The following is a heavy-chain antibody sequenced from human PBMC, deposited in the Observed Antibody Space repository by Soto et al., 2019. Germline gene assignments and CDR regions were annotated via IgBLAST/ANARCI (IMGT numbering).Heavy chain of an antibody. V-gene: IGHV3-53*02. CDR1: GFSVSDNF. J-gene: IGHJ4*02. Sequence: EVQLVETGGGLVQPGGSLRLSCTATGFSVSDNFVSWVRQAPGKGLEWVSIIYYGGTPYYADSVRGRFTISRDNAKNSLYLEMNSLRAEDTAVYYCARESEDLTSNFDYWGQGTLVTVSS. CDR3: ARESEDLTSNFDY. CDR2: IYYGGTP.